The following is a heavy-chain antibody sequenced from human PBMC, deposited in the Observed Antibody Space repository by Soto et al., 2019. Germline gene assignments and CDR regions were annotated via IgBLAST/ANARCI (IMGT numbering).Heavy chain of an antibody. V-gene: IGHV4-34*01. CDR2: INHSGST. D-gene: IGHD5-12*01. J-gene: IGHJ5*02. CDR1: CGSFSRYY. CDR3: ARGEGRLVGTWFDP. Sequence: SVTLSLTCDVYCGSFSRYYWNWIRQPPGKGLEWLGEINHSGSTNYNPSLESRVTISLDTSKTQFSLKLTSVTAADTAVYYCARGEGRLVGTWFDPWGQGTLVTVSS.